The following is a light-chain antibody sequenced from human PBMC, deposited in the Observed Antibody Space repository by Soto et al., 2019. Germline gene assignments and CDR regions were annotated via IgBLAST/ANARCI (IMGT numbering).Light chain of an antibody. J-gene: IGLJ1*01. V-gene: IGLV2-11*01. Sequence: QSALTQPRSVSGSPGQSVTGSCSGTSSVVVAYDYVSWYQQHPGKAPNLIIYDVRKRPSGVPDRFSGSKSGNTASLTISGLQADGEADYDCCSYTASTYYVFGGGTKVTVL. CDR1: SSVVVAYDY. CDR2: DVR. CDR3: CSYTASTYYV.